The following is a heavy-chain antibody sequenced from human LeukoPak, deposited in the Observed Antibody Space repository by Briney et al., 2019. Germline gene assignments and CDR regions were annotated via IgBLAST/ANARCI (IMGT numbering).Heavy chain of an antibody. CDR2: ISSSGRNT. CDR1: GFTFSSNA. J-gene: IGHJ6*02. CDR3: AKASCGSECYYRMDV. D-gene: IGHD2-21*01. Sequence: QPGGSLRLSCAASGFTFSSNAMNWVRQAPGKGLEWVSGISSSGRNTYYADSVKGRFTISRDNSKNTLYLQMISLRGEDTAVYYCAKASCGSECYYRMDVWGQGTAVTVSS. V-gene: IGHV3-23*01.